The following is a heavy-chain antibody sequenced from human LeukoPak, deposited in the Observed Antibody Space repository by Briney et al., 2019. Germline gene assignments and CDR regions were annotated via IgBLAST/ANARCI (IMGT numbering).Heavy chain of an antibody. Sequence: SETLSLTCTVSGGSISSGGYYWSWIRQHPGKGLGWIGYIYYSGSTYYNPSLKSRVTISVDTSKNQFSLKLSSVTAADTAVYYCARVPEYQLPGGHNWFDPWGQGTLVAVSS. D-gene: IGHD2-2*01. CDR1: GGSISSGGYY. V-gene: IGHV4-31*03. CDR2: IYYSGST. CDR3: ARVPEYQLPGGHNWFDP. J-gene: IGHJ5*02.